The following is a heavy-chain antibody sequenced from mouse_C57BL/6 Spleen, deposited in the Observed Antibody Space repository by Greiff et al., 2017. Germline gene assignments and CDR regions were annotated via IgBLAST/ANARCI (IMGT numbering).Heavy chain of an antibody. J-gene: IGHJ2*01. V-gene: IGHV1-55*01. CDR1: GYTFTSYW. CDR2: IYPGSGST. Sequence: QVHVKQSGAELVKPGASVKMSCKASGYTFTSYWITWVKQRPGQGLEWIGDIYPGSGSTNYNEKFKSKATLTVDTSSSTAYMQLSSLTSEDSAVYYCARGNSYYFDYWGQGTTLTVSS. CDR3: ARGNSYYFDY.